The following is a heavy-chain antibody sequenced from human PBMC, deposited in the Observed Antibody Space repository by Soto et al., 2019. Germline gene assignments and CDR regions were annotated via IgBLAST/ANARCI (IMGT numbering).Heavy chain of an antibody. CDR3: VIRGYCTNGVCYYGMEV. Sequence: CEALSLTSAVSGGSICRSRGLVWGRQPPGKGLEWIGEIYHSGSTNYNPSLKSRVTISVDKSKNQFSLKLSSVTDEDTAVYYCVIRGYCTNGVCYYGMEVWGQGTTV. D-gene: IGHD2-8*01. CDR2: IYHSGST. J-gene: IGHJ6*02. CDR1: GGSICRSRG. V-gene: IGHV4-4*02.